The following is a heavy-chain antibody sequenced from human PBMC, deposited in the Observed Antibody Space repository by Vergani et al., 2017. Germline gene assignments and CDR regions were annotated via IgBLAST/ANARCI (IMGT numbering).Heavy chain of an antibody. CDR1: GGSITSSSYY. V-gene: IGHV4-39*01. D-gene: IGHD1-26*01. J-gene: IGHJ6*03. Sequence: QLRLQESGPGLVKPSETLSLTCTVSGGSITSSSYYWGWIRQPPGKGLEWIGNIYHSGGAYYNPSLKGRVTISVDTSKNQFSLEVTSVTAADTAVYYCARGGRHSGSYRYYYYMDVWGKGTTVTVSS. CDR3: ARGGRHSGSYRYYYYMDV. CDR2: IYHSGGA.